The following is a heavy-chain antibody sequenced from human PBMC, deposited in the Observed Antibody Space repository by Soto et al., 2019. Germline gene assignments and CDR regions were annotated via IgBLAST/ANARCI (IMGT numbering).Heavy chain of an antibody. Sequence: QVQLVGSGGGLVEPGGSLRLSCAASGFSVGDNYMTWIRQAPGKGLEWLSYSSSSGGSTNYADSVKGRFTISRDNAKNSLYLQMDSLRAEDTAVYFCARSSGRRHVFTFDYGLDVWGQGTTVTVSS. CDR2: SSSSGGST. CDR3: ARSSGRRHVFTFDYGLDV. J-gene: IGHJ6*02. V-gene: IGHV3-11*06. CDR1: GFSVGDNY. D-gene: IGHD3-16*01.